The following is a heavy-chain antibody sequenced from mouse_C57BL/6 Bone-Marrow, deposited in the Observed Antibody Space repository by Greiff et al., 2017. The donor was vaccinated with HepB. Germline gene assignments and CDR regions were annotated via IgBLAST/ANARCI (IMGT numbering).Heavy chain of an antibody. CDR2: IYPGSGNT. CDR3: ARGADYDGAWFAY. CDR1: GYTFTDYY. V-gene: IGHV1-76*01. J-gene: IGHJ3*01. Sequence: QVQLKESGAELVRPGASVKLSCKASGYTFTDYYINWVKQRPGQGLEWIARIYPGSGNTYYNEKFKGKATLTAEKSSSTAYMQLSSLTSEDSAVYFCARGADYDGAWFAYWGQGTLVTVSA. D-gene: IGHD2-4*01.